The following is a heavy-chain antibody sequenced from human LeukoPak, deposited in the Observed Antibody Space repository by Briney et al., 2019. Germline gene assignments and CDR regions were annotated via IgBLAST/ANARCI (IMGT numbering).Heavy chain of an antibody. Sequence: QSGRSLRLSCAASGFTFSSYAMHWVRQAPGKGLEWVAVISYDGSNKYYADSVKGRFTISRDNSKNTLYLQMNSLRAEDTAVYYCARGLSGYSPNWFDPWGQGTLVTVSS. CDR2: ISYDGSNK. CDR1: GFTFSSYA. V-gene: IGHV3-30*04. D-gene: IGHD3-22*01. CDR3: ARGLSGYSPNWFDP. J-gene: IGHJ5*02.